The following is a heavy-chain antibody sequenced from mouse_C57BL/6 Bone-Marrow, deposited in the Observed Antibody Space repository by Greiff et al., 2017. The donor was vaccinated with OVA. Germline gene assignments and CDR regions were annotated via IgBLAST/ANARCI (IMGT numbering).Heavy chain of an antibody. D-gene: IGHD3-2*02. CDR3: ARVRQLRLRDAMDY. CDR2: IYPRSGNT. V-gene: IGHV1-81*01. CDR1: GYTFTSYG. Sequence: VQLQQSGAELARPGASVKLSCKASGYTFTSYGISWVKQRTGQGLEWIGEIYPRSGNTYYNEKFKGKATLTADKSSSTAYMELRSLTSEDSAVYFCARVRQLRLRDAMDYWGQGTSVTVSS. J-gene: IGHJ4*01.